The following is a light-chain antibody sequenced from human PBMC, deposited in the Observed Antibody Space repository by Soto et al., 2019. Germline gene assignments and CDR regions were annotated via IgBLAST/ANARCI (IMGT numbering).Light chain of an antibody. J-gene: IGKJ4*01. CDR1: QSVSTSY. CDR2: GAS. V-gene: IGKV3-20*01. CDR3: QQYGSVPLT. Sequence: EIVLTQSPGTLSLSPGERATLSCRASQSVSTSYLAWYQQKPGQAPRLLIYGASSRATGIPDRFSGSGSGADFTLTISRLEPEAVAVYYCQQYGSVPLTFGGGTKVEIK.